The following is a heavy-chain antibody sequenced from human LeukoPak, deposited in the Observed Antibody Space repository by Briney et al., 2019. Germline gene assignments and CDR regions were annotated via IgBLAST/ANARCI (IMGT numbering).Heavy chain of an antibody. V-gene: IGHV3-30*18. J-gene: IGHJ3*02. D-gene: IGHD3-16*01. CDR1: GFTFSSYG. CDR2: ISYDGSNK. CDR3: AKDWPVGGPNGLGDAFDI. Sequence: GGSLRLSCAASGFTFSSYGMHWVRQAPGKGLEWVAVISYDGSNKYYADSVKGRFTISRDNSKNTLYLQMNSLRAEDTAVYYCAKDWPVGGPNGLGDAFDIWGQGTMVTVSS.